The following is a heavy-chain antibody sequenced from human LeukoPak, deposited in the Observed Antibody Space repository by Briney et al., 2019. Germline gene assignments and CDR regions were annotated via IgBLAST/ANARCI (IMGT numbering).Heavy chain of an antibody. J-gene: IGHJ4*02. Sequence: SETLSLTCAVYGGSFSGYYWSWIRQPPGKGLEWIGSIYYSGSTHYNPSLKSRVTISVDTSKNQFSLKVSSVTAADTAVYFCARDGEMATIENYFEYWGQGTLVTVSS. CDR2: IYYSGST. CDR3: ARDGEMATIENYFEY. V-gene: IGHV4-34*01. D-gene: IGHD5-24*01. CDR1: GGSFSGYY.